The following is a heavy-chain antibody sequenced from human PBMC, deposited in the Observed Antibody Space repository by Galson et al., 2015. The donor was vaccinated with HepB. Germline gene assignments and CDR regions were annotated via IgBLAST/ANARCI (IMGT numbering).Heavy chain of an antibody. D-gene: IGHD6-19*01. CDR1: GHSISGYY. CDR3: ATQASGYRSPWDY. Sequence: ETLSLTCYVPGHSISGYYWTWIRQSPGKGLEWIGNIYDTGNTNYNPSLKSRVTMSIEPSKNQFSLKLSSVTAADTAVYYCATQASGYRSPWDYWGRGIQVIVSP. J-gene: IGHJ4*01. V-gene: IGHV4-59*01. CDR2: IYDTGNT.